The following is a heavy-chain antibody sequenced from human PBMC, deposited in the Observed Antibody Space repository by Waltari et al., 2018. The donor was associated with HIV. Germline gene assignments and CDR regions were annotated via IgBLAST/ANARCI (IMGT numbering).Heavy chain of an antibody. J-gene: IGHJ4*02. CDR2: ISYDGSNK. CDR3: AKDDYYDSSGYPNY. Sequence: QVQLVESGGGVVQPGRSLRLSCAASGFTFSSYGMHWVRQAPGKGLAWVAVISYDGSNKYYADSVKGRFTISRDNSKNTLYLQMNSLRAEDTAVYYCAKDDYYDSSGYPNYWGQGTLVTVSS. V-gene: IGHV3-30*18. D-gene: IGHD3-22*01. CDR1: GFTFSSYG.